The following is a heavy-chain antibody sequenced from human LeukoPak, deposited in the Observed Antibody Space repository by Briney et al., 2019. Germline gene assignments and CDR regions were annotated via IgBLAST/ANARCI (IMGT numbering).Heavy chain of an antibody. CDR2: ISGDGAIT. J-gene: IGHJ4*02. D-gene: IGHD1-1*01. V-gene: IGHV3-43*02. Sequence: GGSLRLSCAASGLTFDDSAMHWVRQTPGKGLEWVSLISGDGAITYYADSVRGRFTISRDNSKNSLYLQMNSLRTEDSALYYCAKDELAWKFYFHYWGQGTLVTVSS. CDR3: AKDELAWKFYFHY. CDR1: GLTFDDSA.